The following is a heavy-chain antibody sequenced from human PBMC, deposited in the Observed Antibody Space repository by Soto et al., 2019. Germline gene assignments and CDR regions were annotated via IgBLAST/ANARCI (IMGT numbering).Heavy chain of an antibody. CDR3: ARLAYYFDTSGSYQTSPFDY. CDR1: GGSISSTRHY. Sequence: LSLTCTGSGGSISSTRHYWAWIRQPPGEGLEWIGNIYYSGSTYFNPSLESRVSMSVDTSKNQFSLRLSSVSAADTAVYYCARLAYYFDTSGSYQTSPFDYWGQGTLVTVSS. D-gene: IGHD3-22*01. CDR2: IYYSGST. J-gene: IGHJ4*02. V-gene: IGHV4-39*01.